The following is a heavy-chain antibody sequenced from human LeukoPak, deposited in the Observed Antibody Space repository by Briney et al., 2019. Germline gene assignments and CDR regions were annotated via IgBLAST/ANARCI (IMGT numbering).Heavy chain of an antibody. V-gene: IGHV3-30*02. D-gene: IGHD6-19*01. CDR3: ANNSPYSSGTVDY. CDR1: GFTFSSYG. Sequence: GGSLRLSCAASGFTFSSYGMHWVRQAPGKGLEWVAFIRYDGSNKYYADSVKGRFTISRDNSKNTLYLQMNSLRAEDTAVYYCANNSPYSSGTVDYWGQGTLVTVSS. J-gene: IGHJ4*02. CDR2: IRYDGSNK.